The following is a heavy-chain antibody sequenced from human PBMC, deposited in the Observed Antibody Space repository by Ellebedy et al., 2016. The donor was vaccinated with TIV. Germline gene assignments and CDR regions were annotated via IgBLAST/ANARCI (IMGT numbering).Heavy chain of an antibody. D-gene: IGHD6-19*01. Sequence: MPGGSLRLSCAASGFTFSSYSMNWIRQPPGKGLEWLGTISYSGSTYYDPSLKSRVSISVDTFKNQFSLKLTSVTAADTAVYYCATSIIVAGRIEDWGQGTLVTVSS. CDR3: ATSIIVAGRIED. J-gene: IGHJ4*02. V-gene: IGHV4-59*04. CDR1: GFTFSSYS. CDR2: ISYSGST.